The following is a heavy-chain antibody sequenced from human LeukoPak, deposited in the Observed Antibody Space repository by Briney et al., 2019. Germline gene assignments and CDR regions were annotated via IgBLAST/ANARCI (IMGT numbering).Heavy chain of an antibody. D-gene: IGHD6-19*01. V-gene: IGHV3-30*02. Sequence: GGSLRLSCAASGFPFSIYGMHWVRQAPGKGLEWVAFIGYDGSNKYYADSVKGRFTISRDNAKNSLYLQMNSLRAEDTAVYYCARVVSGRYYYYYMDVWGKGTTVTISS. J-gene: IGHJ6*03. CDR3: ARVVSGRYYYYYMDV. CDR2: IGYDGSNK. CDR1: GFPFSIYG.